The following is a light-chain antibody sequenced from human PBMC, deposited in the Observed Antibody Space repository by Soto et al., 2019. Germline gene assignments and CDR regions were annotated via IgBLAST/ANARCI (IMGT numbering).Light chain of an antibody. V-gene: IGKV1-5*01. CDR2: DAS. CDR3: QQYNSYRWT. J-gene: IGKJ1*01. Sequence: DMQMTQSPSTLSASVGDRVTITCRSSQSISSWLAWYQQKPGKAPKLLIYDASSLESGVPSRFSGSGSGTEFTLTISSLPPDDFATYYCQQYNSYRWTFGQGTKVDIK. CDR1: QSISSW.